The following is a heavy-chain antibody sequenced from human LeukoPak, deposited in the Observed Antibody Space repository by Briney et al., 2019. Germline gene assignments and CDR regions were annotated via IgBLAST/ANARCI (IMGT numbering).Heavy chain of an antibody. CDR2: ISGSDGST. CDR3: AKNIGGLDY. D-gene: IGHD3-10*01. J-gene: IGHJ4*02. V-gene: IGHV3-23*01. Sequence: GGSLRLSCAVSGFTFSTYGMTWVRQAPGKGLEWVSGISGSDGSTYHADSVKGRFTISRDNSKNTLYLQMNSLRGEDTAVYYCAKNIGGLDYWGQGTLVTVSS. CDR1: GFTFSTYG.